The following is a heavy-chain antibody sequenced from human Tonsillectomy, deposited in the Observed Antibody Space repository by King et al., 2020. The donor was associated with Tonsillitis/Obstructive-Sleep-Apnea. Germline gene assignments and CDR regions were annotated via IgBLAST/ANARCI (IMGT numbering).Heavy chain of an antibody. D-gene: IGHD3-22*01. CDR2: IYNSDGRT. CDR1: GFTFSNYA. CDR3: ATVRKIYSDSSDAYFDY. Sequence: VQLVESGGDLVQPGGSLRLSCAASGFTFSNYATSWVRQAPGKGLEWVSTIYNSDGRTYYADSGKGRFTISRDNSKNTLYMQMNSLRAEETAVYYCATVRKIYSDSSDAYFDYWGQGTLVTVSS. J-gene: IGHJ4*02. V-gene: IGHV3-23*04.